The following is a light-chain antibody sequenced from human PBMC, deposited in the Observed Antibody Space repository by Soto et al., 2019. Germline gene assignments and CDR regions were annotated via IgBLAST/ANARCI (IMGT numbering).Light chain of an antibody. CDR3: QQYGDWQLT. V-gene: IGKV3-15*01. Sequence: EIVMTQSPVTLSVSPGERATLSCRASQSVRSTYLAWYQQKPGQAPRLLIFGVSNRAAGIPARFSGSGSGTEFTLTISSLQSEDFEVYYCQQYGDWQLTFGGGTKVDIX. J-gene: IGKJ4*01. CDR2: GVS. CDR1: QSVRSTY.